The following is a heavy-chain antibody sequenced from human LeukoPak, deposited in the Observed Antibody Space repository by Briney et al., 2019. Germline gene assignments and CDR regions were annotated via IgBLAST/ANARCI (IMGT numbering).Heavy chain of an antibody. V-gene: IGHV1-69*05. CDR2: IIPIFGPA. Sequence: SVKVSCKASGGTFSSYAISWVRQAPGQGLEWMGRIIPIFGPANYAQKCQGRVTITTDESTSTAYMELSSLRSEDTAVYYCAREKYDFWSGYPTPSTHYFDYWGQGTLVTVSS. CDR1: GGTFSSYA. J-gene: IGHJ4*02. D-gene: IGHD3-3*01. CDR3: AREKYDFWSGYPTPSTHYFDY.